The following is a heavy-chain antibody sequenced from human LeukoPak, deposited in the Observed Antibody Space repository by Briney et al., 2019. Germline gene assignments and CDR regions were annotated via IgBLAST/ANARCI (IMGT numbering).Heavy chain of an antibody. CDR3: TTNHEQLLVADGC. J-gene: IGHJ4*02. V-gene: IGHV3-15*01. CDR2: IKSKTDGGTT. D-gene: IGHD6-19*01. Sequence: GGSLRLSCAASGFTFSIYGMNWVRQAPGKGLEWVVRIKSKTDGGTTDYAAPVKGRFTISIDDLKNTLYLQMYSLKTEVTAEYYCTTNHEQLLVADGCWGQGTLVTVSS. CDR1: GFTFSIYG.